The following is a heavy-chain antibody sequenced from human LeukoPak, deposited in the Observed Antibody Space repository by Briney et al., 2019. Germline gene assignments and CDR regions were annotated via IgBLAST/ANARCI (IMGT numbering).Heavy chain of an antibody. V-gene: IGHV4-31*03. J-gene: IGHJ6*03. Sequence: PSETLSLTCTVSGGSISSGGYYWSWIRQHPGKGLEWIGYIYYSGSTYYNPSLKSRVTISVDTSKNQFSLKLSSVTAADTAAYYCAREVHYSSAYYMDVWGKGTTVTVSS. CDR2: IYYSGST. CDR1: GGSISSGGYY. CDR3: AREVHYSSAYYMDV. D-gene: IGHD6-25*01.